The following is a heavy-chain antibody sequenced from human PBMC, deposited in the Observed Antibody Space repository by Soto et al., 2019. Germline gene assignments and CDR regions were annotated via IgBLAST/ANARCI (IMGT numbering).Heavy chain of an antibody. J-gene: IGHJ4*02. CDR2: VNPSGGHT. CDR1: GDTFTDYY. V-gene: IGHV1-46*01. CDR3: ARGGHVVVVTAALDY. Sequence: ASVKVSCKASGDTFTDYYIHWVRQAPGQGLEWMGTVNPSGGHTTYAQHFLGRVTMTRDTSTSTLYMELTSLTSDDTSIYYCARGGHVVVVTAALDYWGQGTLVTVSS. D-gene: IGHD2-21*02.